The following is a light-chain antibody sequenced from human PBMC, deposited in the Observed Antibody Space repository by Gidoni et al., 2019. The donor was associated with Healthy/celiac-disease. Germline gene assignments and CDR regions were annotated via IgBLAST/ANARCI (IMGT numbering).Light chain of an antibody. CDR2: GAS. Sequence: EIVLTQSPGTLSWSPGERATLSCRARQRVSSSYLAWYQKKPGQAPRLLIYGASSRATGSPDFTLTISRLESEDFAVYYCQQYGSSPLTFGGGTKVEIK. CDR1: QRVSSSY. J-gene: IGKJ4*01. V-gene: IGKV3-20*01. CDR3: QQYGSSPLT.